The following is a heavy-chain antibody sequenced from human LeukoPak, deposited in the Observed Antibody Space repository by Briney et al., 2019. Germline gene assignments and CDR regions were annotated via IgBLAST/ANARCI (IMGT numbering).Heavy chain of an antibody. CDR2: ISGSGGDT. J-gene: IGHJ3*02. Sequence: PGGSLRLSCAASGFTFSYYGINWVRQAPEKGLEWVSAISGSGGDTYYADSVKGRFTISRDNAKNSLYLQMNSLRAEDTAVYYCARSEVNTFDIWGQGTMVTVSS. CDR1: GFTFSYYG. CDR3: ARSEVNTFDI. D-gene: IGHD3-22*01. V-gene: IGHV3-21*01.